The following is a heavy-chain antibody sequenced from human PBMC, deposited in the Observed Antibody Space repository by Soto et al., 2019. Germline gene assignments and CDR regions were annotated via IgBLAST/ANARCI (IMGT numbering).Heavy chain of an antibody. V-gene: IGHV3-23*01. CDR3: AKSGGASPYYFDY. D-gene: IGHD1-26*01. CDR2: ISVSGGGT. Sequence: EVQLLESGGGLVQPGGSLRLSCAASAFTFNTYAMGWVRQAPGKGLEWVSAISVSGGGTYYADSVKGQFTISRDTSKNTLYLQMNSLRADDTAVYYCAKSGGASPYYFDYWGRGTLVTVSS. J-gene: IGHJ4*02. CDR1: AFTFNTYA.